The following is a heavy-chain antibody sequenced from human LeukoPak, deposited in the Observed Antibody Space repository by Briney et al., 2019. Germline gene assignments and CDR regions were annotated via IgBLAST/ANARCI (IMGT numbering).Heavy chain of an antibody. CDR1: GFTFNIYG. CDR3: AKEHQWEQLLYMDV. CDR2: ISGSGGST. J-gene: IGHJ6*03. Sequence: GGTLRLSCAVSGFTFNIYGMSWVRQAPGKRLEWVSAISGSGGSTNYADSVKGRFTISRDNSKNTLYLQMNSLRAEDTAVYYCAKEHQWEQLLYMDVWGKGTTVTISS. D-gene: IGHD1-26*01. V-gene: IGHV3-23*01.